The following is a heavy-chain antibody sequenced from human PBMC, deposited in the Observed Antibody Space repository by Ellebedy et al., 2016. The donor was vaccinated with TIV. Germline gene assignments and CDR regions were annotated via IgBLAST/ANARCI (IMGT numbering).Heavy chain of an antibody. CDR1: GYTFTSYY. J-gene: IGHJ3*02. Sequence: AASVKVSCKASGYTFTSYYMHWVRQAPGQGLEWMGWMRGNNGNTNYAQKFQGRVTMTTDTSTSTAYMELRSLISDDTAVYYCARESIVGAQKAFDIWGQGTMVTVSS. D-gene: IGHD1-26*01. CDR2: MRGNNGNT. CDR3: ARESIVGAQKAFDI. V-gene: IGHV1-18*04.